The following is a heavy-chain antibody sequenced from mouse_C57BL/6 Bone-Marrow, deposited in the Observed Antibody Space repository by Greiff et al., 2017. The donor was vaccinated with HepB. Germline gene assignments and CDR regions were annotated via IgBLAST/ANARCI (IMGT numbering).Heavy chain of an antibody. D-gene: IGHD2-1*01. J-gene: IGHJ4*01. V-gene: IGHV1-69*01. CDR3: AYGTGAMDY. CDR1: GYTFTSYW. Sequence: VQLQQPGAELVMPGASVKLSCKASGYTFTSYWMHWVKQRPGQGLEWIGEIDPSDSYTNYNQKFKGKSTLTVDKSSSTAYMQLSSLTSEDSAVYYCAYGTGAMDYWGQGTSVTVSS. CDR2: IDPSDSYT.